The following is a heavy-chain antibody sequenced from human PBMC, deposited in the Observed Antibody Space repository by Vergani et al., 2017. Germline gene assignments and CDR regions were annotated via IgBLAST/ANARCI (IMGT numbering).Heavy chain of an antibody. CDR1: GGSISSSSYY. CDR2: IYYSGST. CDR3: AREEGRSGYRGVDRYFDL. Sequence: QLQLQESGPGLVKPSETLSLTCTVSGGSISSSSYYWGWIRQPPGKGLEWIGSIYYSGSTYYNPSLKSRVTISVDTSKNQFSLKLSSVTAADTAVYYCAREEGRSGYRGVDRYFDLWGRGTLVTVSS. V-gene: IGHV4-39*02. J-gene: IGHJ2*01. D-gene: IGHD3-10*01.